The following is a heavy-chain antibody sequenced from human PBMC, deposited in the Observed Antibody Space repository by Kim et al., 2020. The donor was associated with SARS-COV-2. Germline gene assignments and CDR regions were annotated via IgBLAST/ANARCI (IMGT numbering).Heavy chain of an antibody. D-gene: IGHD6-13*01. J-gene: IGHJ4*02. V-gene: IGHV4-34*01. CDR3: ARGRSYSSSPMVLDY. Sequence: SETLSLTCAVYGGSFSGYYWSWIRQPPGKGLEWIGEINHSGSTNYNPSLKSRVTISVDTSKNQFSLKLSSVTAADTAVYYCARGRSYSSSPMVLDYWGQGTLVTVSS. CDR2: INHSGST. CDR1: GGSFSGYY.